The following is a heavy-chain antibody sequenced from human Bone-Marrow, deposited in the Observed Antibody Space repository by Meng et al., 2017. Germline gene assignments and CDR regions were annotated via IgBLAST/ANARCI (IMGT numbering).Heavy chain of an antibody. V-gene: IGHV3-74*01. J-gene: IGHJ6*02. CDR1: GFTFSRYW. D-gene: IGHD2-21*02. Sequence: GESLKISCAASGFTFSRYWMFWVRQAPGKGLLWVSRINSDGSSTSYADSVKGRFTISRDKRNNSLYLQMNSLRAEDTALYYCAKAPICSGDCLSSGMDVWGQGTTVTVSS. CDR2: INSDGSST. CDR3: AKAPICSGDCLSSGMDV.